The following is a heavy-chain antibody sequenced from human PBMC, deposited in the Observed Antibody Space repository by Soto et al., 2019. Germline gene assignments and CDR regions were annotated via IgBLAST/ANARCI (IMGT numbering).Heavy chain of an antibody. CDR1: GGTFSRHA. J-gene: IGHJ5*02. V-gene: IGHV1-69*01. CDR2: IIPLFGTT. D-gene: IGHD6-13*01. Sequence: QVQLVQSGSEVKMPGSSVKVSCKTSGGTFSRHAINWVRQAPGQGLEWMGGIIPLFGTTNYAQKFKSRVTISSDESTSTAYMELSSLTSEDAAVYYCARAAIHGSSWYFGFDPWGQGTLVTVSS. CDR3: ARAAIHGSSWYFGFDP.